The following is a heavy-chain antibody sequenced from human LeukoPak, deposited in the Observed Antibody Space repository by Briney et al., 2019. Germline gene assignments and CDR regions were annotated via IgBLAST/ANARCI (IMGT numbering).Heavy chain of an antibody. CDR2: ISSSSSYI. CDR3: AREAYSRSLRGWFDP. V-gene: IGHV3-21*01. J-gene: IGHJ5*02. Sequence: PGGSLRLSCAASGFTFSSYSMNWVRQAPGKGLEWVSSISSSSSYIYYADSVKGRFTISRDNAKNSLYLQMNSLRAEDTAVYYCAREAYSRSLRGWFDPWGQGTLVTVSS. D-gene: IGHD1-26*01. CDR1: GFTFSSYS.